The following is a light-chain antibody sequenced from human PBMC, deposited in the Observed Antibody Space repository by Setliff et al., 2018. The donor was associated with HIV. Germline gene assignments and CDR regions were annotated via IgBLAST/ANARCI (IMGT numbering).Light chain of an antibody. J-gene: IGLJ1*01. V-gene: IGLV2-14*01. Sequence: QSALAQPASVSGSPGQSITISCTGTSSDIGGCNFVSWYQHHPGKAPKLMIYEVTNRPSGVSNRFSGSKSGNTASLTISGLQADDEADYYCSSYTSSSPYVFGTGTKVTVL. CDR2: EVT. CDR3: SSYTSSSPYV. CDR1: SSDIGGCNF.